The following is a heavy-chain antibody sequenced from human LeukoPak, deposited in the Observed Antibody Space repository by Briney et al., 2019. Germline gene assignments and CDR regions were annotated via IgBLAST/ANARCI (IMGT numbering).Heavy chain of an antibody. Sequence: GGSLRPSCEASGFTFNSYNINWVRQAPGKGLEWVSSISSGSVYIYYADSVKGRFTISRDSAKNSLYLQMNSLRAEDTSVYYCARVSITISGTPEYYMDVWGKGTTVTVSS. CDR3: ARVSITISGTPEYYMDV. CDR1: GFTFNSYN. V-gene: IGHV3-21*01. CDR2: ISSGSVYI. J-gene: IGHJ6*03. D-gene: IGHD3-3*01.